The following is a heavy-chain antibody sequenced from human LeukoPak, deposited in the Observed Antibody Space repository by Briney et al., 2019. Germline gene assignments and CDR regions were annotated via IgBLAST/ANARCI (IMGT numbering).Heavy chain of an antibody. J-gene: IGHJ3*02. V-gene: IGHV4-38-2*01. Sequence: PSETLSLTCAVSGYSITRGHSWGWIRQPPGKGLEWIGSIYHSGSFYNPSLKSRVTISVDTSKNQFSLKLSSVTAADTAVYYCARFDYVWETHGMDAFDIWGQGTMVTVSS. CDR2: IYHSGS. D-gene: IGHD3-16*01. CDR3: ARFDYVWETHGMDAFDI. CDR1: GYSITRGHS.